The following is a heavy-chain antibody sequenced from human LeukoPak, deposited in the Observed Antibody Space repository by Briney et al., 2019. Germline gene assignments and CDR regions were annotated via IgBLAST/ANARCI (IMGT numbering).Heavy chain of an antibody. CDR2: IYYSGST. CDR3: ARQRGKDFDY. Sequence: KPSETLSLTCTVSGGSISSYYWGWIRQPPGKGLEWIGSIYYSGSTYYNPSLKSRVTISVDTSKNQFSLKLSSVTAADTAVYYCARQRGKDFDYWGQGTLVTVSS. J-gene: IGHJ4*02. CDR1: GGSISSYY. D-gene: IGHD2-15*01. V-gene: IGHV4-39*01.